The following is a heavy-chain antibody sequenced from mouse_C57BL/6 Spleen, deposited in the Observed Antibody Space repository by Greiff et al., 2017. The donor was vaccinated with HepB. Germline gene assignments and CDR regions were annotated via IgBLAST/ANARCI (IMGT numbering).Heavy chain of an antibody. D-gene: IGHD2-2*01. CDR2: ISSGGSYT. V-gene: IGHV5-6*01. CDR1: GFTFSSYG. CDR3: ARQGLRAFDY. J-gene: IGHJ2*01. Sequence: EVMLVESGGDLVKPGGSLKLPCAASGFTFSSYGMSWVRQTPDKRLEWVATISSGGSYTYYPDSVKGRFTISRDNAKNTLYLQMSSLKSEDTAMYYCARQGLRAFDYWGQGTTLTVSS.